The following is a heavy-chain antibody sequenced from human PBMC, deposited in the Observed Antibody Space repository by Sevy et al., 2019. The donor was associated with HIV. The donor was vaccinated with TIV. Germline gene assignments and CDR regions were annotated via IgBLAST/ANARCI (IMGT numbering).Heavy chain of an antibody. J-gene: IGHJ3*02. V-gene: IGHV4-39*01. CDR1: GGSISSSSYY. CDR3: ARKRGSSWYVAFDI. Sequence: SETLSLTCTVSGGSISSSSYYWGWIRQPPGKGLEWIGSIYYSGSTYYNPSLKSRVTISVDTSKNQFSLKLSSVTAADTAVYYCARKRGSSWYVAFDIWGQGTMVTVSS. CDR2: IYYSGST. D-gene: IGHD6-13*01.